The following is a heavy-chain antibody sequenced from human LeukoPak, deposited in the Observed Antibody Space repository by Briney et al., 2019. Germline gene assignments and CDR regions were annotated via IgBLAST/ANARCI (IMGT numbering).Heavy chain of an antibody. CDR2: ISGSGGTT. V-gene: IGHV3-23*01. CDR3: ARASSGWFEDDAFDI. CDR1: GFTFSSYA. Sequence: GGSLRLSCAASGFTFSSYAMTWVRQVPGKGLEWVSAISGSGGTTYYADSVKGRFTMSRDNFSNTVYVQMNSLRDEDTAVYYCARASSGWFEDDAFDIWGQRTMVTVSS. D-gene: IGHD6-19*01. J-gene: IGHJ3*02.